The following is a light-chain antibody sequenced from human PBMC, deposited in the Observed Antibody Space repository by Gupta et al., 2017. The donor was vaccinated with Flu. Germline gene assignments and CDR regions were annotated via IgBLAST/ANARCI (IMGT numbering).Light chain of an antibody. CDR2: KDT. V-gene: IGLV3-25*03. CDR1: ALPRQY. Sequence: PGQTARITCSGDALPRQYGYWYQQRPGQAPVLLIYKDTERPSGIPERFSGSSSGTTVTLTISGVQAEDEADYYCQSSDSSGTYVFGAGTKVTVL. J-gene: IGLJ1*01. CDR3: QSSDSSGTYV.